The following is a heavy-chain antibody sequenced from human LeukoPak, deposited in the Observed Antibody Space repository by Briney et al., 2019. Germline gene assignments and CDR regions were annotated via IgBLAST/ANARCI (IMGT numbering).Heavy chain of an antibody. CDR1: GYTFTSYG. V-gene: IGHV1-18*01. CDR2: ISTYNGNT. D-gene: IGHD3-3*01. CDR3: ARDSYDIWSGYPDYYGMDV. Sequence: ASVKASYKASGYTFTSYGISWVRRAPGQGLEWMGWISTYNGNTNYAQKLQGRVTMTTDTSTSTAYVELRSLRSDDTAVYYCARDSYDIWSGYPDYYGMDVWGQGTTVTVSS. J-gene: IGHJ6*02.